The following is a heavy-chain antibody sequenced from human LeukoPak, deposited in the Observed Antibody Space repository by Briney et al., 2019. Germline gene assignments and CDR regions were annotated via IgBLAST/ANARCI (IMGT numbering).Heavy chain of an antibody. CDR3: VRDLVWDTGRVDY. V-gene: IGHV3-7*01. Sequence: GGSLRLSCAASGFTFSSHWMSWVRQAPRKGLEWLANIKEDGSEKYYVDSVKGRFTISRDNAKNSLFLQMNSLRDEDTATYYCVRDLVWDTGRVDYWGQGTLVTVSS. D-gene: IGHD3/OR15-3a*01. J-gene: IGHJ4*02. CDR1: GFTFSSHW. CDR2: IKEDGSEK.